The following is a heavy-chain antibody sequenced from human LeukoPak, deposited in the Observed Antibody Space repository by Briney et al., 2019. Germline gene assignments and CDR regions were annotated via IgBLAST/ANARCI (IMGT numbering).Heavy chain of an antibody. CDR2: ISDSGGGT. Sequence: GGPLRLSWSASGFPFSRYAMQGVRQAPGRGRGYGSAISDSGGGTYCAYSVKGRFTISREQSKHTLYLQMSSLRAEDTAVYFCVRRYSFGPHGMDVWGQGTTVTVSS. CDR1: GFPFSRYA. D-gene: IGHD2-15*01. J-gene: IGHJ6*02. V-gene: IGHV3-64D*09. CDR3: VRRYSFGPHGMDV.